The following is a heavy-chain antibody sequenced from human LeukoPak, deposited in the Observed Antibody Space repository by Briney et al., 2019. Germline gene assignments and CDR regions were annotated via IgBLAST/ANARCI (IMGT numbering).Heavy chain of an antibody. V-gene: IGHV3-30*18. CDR2: ISYDGSNK. CDR1: GFTFSSYG. CDR3: AKDRYSYGQGDLDFDY. D-gene: IGHD5-18*01. J-gene: IGHJ4*02. Sequence: PGRSLRLSCAASGFTFSSYGMHWVRQAPGKGLEWVAVISYDGSNKYYADSVKGRFTISRDNSKNTLYLQMNSLRAEDTAVYYCAKDRYSYGQGDLDFDYWGQGTLVTVSS.